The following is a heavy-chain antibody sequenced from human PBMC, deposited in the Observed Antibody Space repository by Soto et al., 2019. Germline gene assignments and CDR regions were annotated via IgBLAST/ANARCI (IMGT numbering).Heavy chain of an antibody. CDR2: IYYSGST. V-gene: IGHV4-30-4*01. J-gene: IGHJ3*02. D-gene: IGHD2-8*01. CDR3: AREGENYCTNGVCPDAFDI. Sequence: QVQLQESGPGLVKPSQTLSLTCTVSGGSISSGDYYWSWFRQPPGKGLEWIGYIYYSGSTYYNPSLKSRVTISVDTSKNQFSLKLSSVTAADTAVYYCAREGENYCTNGVCPDAFDIWGQGTMVTVSS. CDR1: GGSISSGDYY.